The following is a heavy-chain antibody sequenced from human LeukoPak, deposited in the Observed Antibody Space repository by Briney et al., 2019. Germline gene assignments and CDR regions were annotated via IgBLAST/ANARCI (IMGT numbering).Heavy chain of an antibody. D-gene: IGHD6-13*01. CDR3: ARGDSSTWFPSGLHIDH. CDR1: GGSISRTSYY. J-gene: IGHJ4*02. Sequence: SETLSLTCTVSGGSISRTSYYWGWIRQPPGEGLEWIGSIFYSGNTYYNPSLESRLTISADTSKNQFSLNLNSVTAADTAVYLCARGDSSTWFPSGLHIDHWGQGILVSVSS. V-gene: IGHV4-39*07. CDR2: IFYSGNT.